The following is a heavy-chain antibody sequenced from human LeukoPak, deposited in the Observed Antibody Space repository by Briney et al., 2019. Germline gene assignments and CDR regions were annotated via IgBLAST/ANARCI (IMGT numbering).Heavy chain of an antibody. CDR2: MNPNSGNT. CDR3: ARVRGVRGVISLLY. CDR1: GYTFTSYD. V-gene: IGHV1-8*01. Sequence: GASVKVSCKASGYTFTSYDINWMRQATGQGLEWMGWMNPNSGNTGYAQKFQGRVTMTRNTSISTAYMELSSLRSEDTAVYYCARVRGVRGVISLLYWGQGTLVTVSS. D-gene: IGHD3-10*01. J-gene: IGHJ4*02.